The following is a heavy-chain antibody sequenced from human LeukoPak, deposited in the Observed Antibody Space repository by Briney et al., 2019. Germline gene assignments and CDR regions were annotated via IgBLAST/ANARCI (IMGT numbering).Heavy chain of an antibody. CDR1: GYTFTGYY. Sequence: GASVKVSCKASGYTFTGYYMHWVRQAPGQGLEWMGWINPNSGGTNYAQKFQGRVTMTGDTSISTAYMELSRLRSDDTAVYYCARVYGSGSYYNVIRAFDPWGQGTLVTVSS. CDR3: ARVYGSGSYYNVIRAFDP. CDR2: INPNSGGT. J-gene: IGHJ5*02. V-gene: IGHV1-2*02. D-gene: IGHD3-10*01.